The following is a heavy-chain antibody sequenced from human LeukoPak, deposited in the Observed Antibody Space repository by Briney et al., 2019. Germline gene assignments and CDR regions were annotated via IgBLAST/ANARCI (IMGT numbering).Heavy chain of an antibody. J-gene: IGHJ5*02. Sequence: PSETLSLTCAVYGGSFSGYYWSWIRQPPGKGLEWIGEINHSGSTNYNPSLKSRVTISVDTSKNQFSLKLSSVTAADTAVYYCASLWQYNWFDPWGQGTLVTVSS. CDR3: ASLWQYNWFDP. CDR2: INHSGST. D-gene: IGHD2-21*01. CDR1: GGSFSGYY. V-gene: IGHV4-34*01.